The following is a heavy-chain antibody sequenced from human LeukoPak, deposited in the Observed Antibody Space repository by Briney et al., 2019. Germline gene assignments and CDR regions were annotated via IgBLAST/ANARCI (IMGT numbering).Heavy chain of an antibody. Sequence: GASVKVSCKASGYTFTSYDINWVRQATGQGLEWMGWMNPNSGNTGYAQKFQGRVTITRDTSISTAYMELSSLRSDDTAVYYCATQEYTNSSTDYWGQGTLVTVSS. CDR1: GYTFTSYD. D-gene: IGHD6-6*01. CDR3: ATQEYTNSSTDY. J-gene: IGHJ4*02. V-gene: IGHV1-8*01. CDR2: MNPNSGNT.